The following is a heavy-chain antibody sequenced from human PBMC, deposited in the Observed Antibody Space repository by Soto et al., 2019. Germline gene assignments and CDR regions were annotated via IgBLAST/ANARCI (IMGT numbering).Heavy chain of an antibody. V-gene: IGHV3-23*01. D-gene: IGHD3-22*01. Sequence: SLRLSFEGSGFTFRSAWMCWVRQAPGKVLEWVSAISGIGGSTYYADSVKGRFTISRDNSKNTLYLQMNSLRAEDTAVYYCAKGRYYYDSSGPRYFDYWGQGTLVTVSS. CDR1: GFTFRSAW. CDR2: ISGIGGST. J-gene: IGHJ4*02. CDR3: AKGRYYYDSSGPRYFDY.